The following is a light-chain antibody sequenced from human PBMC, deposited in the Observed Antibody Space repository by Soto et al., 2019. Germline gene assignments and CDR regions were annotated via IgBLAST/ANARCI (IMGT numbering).Light chain of an antibody. V-gene: IGLV2-14*01. CDR1: SSDVGGYNY. Sequence: LTPPASRSGSPGQSITISCTGSSSDVGGYNYVSWYQQHPGKAPKLMIYEVSNRPSGISNRFSGSKSGNTASLTISGLQAEDEADYYCCAYVNSRSYVFGSGTKVTVL. CDR2: EVS. CDR3: CAYVNSRSYV. J-gene: IGLJ1*01.